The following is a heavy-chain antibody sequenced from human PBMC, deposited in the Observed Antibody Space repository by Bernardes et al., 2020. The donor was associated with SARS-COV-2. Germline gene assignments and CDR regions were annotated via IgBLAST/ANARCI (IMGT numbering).Heavy chain of an antibody. J-gene: IGHJ4*02. Sequence: ASVKVSCKASGYTFTGYYMYWVRQAPGQGLEWMGWINPHSGGTNYAQKFQGRVTMTRDTSISTAYMELTRLRSDDTAVYYCAKASESYCVDFWGQGTLVTDSS. CDR3: AKASESYCVDF. D-gene: IGHD2-21*02. V-gene: IGHV1-2*02. CDR2: INPHSGGT. CDR1: GYTFTGYY.